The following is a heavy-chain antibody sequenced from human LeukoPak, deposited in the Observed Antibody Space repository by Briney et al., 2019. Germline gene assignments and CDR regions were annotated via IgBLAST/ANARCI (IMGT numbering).Heavy chain of an antibody. D-gene: IGHD5-12*01. V-gene: IGHV1-18*01. CDR1: GYTFTSYV. Sequence: ASVKVSCKASGYTFTSYVISWVRQAPAQGLEWMGWISAYNGNTNYAQKLQGRVTMTTDTSTTTAYMELRSLRSDDTAVYYCARGRSIVATTLDYYYYMDVWGKGTTVTVSS. CDR3: ARGRSIVATTLDYYYYMDV. CDR2: ISAYNGNT. J-gene: IGHJ6*03.